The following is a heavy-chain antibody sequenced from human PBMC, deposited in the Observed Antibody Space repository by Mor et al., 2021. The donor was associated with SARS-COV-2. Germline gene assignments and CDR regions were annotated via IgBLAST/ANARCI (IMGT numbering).Heavy chain of an antibody. CDR3: ARDFGDY. J-gene: IGHJ4*02. D-gene: IGHD3-3*01. Sequence: SGGSTYYADSVKGRFTISRDKSKNTLYLQMNSLRAEDTAVYYCARDFGDYWGQGTLVTVSS. CDR2: SGGST. V-gene: IGHV3-53*01.